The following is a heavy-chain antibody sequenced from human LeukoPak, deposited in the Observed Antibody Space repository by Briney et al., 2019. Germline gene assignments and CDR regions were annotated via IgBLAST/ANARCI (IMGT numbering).Heavy chain of an antibody. CDR2: ISSSSYI. J-gene: IGHJ4*02. V-gene: IGHV3-21*01. CDR1: GFTFSSYS. Sequence: PGGSLRLSCAAFGFTFSSYSMNWVRQAPGKGLEWVSSISSSSYIYYADSVKGRFTISRDNAKNSLYLQMNSLRAEDTAVYYCQPPVSRLTDYWGQGTLVTVSS. D-gene: IGHD1-14*01. CDR3: QPPVSRLTDY.